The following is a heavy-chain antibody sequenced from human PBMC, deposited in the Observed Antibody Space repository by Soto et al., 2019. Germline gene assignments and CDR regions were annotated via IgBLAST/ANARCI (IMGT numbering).Heavy chain of an antibody. CDR1: GFTFSSYA. CDR3: ASEYYDFSGWYVDV. Sequence: GGSLRLSCAASGFTFSSYAMSWVRQAPGKGLEWVSAISGSGGSTYYADSVKGRFTISRDNSKNTLYLQMNSLRAEDTAVYYCASEYYDFSGWYVDVWGKGTTVTVSS. V-gene: IGHV3-23*01. D-gene: IGHD3-3*01. J-gene: IGHJ6*03. CDR2: ISGSGGST.